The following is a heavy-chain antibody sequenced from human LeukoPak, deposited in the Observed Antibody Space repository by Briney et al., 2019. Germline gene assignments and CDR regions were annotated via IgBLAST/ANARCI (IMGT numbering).Heavy chain of an antibody. CDR3: ARVPRPGYYDSSGYKDY. CDR2: IYYSGST. Sequence: KASETLSLTCTVSGGSISSGGYYSSWIRQHPGKGLEWIGYIYYSGSTYYNPSLKSRVTISVDTSKNQFSLKLSSVTAADTAVYYCARVPRPGYYDSSGYKDYWGQGTLVTVSS. J-gene: IGHJ4*02. CDR1: GGSISSGGYY. D-gene: IGHD3-22*01. V-gene: IGHV4-31*03.